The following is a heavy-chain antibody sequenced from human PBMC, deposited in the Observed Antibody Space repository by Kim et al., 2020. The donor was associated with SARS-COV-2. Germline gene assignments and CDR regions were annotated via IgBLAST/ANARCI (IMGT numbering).Heavy chain of an antibody. Sequence: ASVKVSCKASGYTFTSYDINWVRQATGQGLEWMGWMNPNSGNTGYAQKFQGRVTMTRNTSISTAYMELSSLRSEDTAVYYCARGHLKSIVVVIAPRPYYYSMYVWGKGTTVTVSS. V-gene: IGHV1-8*01. CDR2: MNPNSGNT. CDR1: GYTFTSYD. CDR3: ARGHLKSIVVVIAPRPYYYSMYV. J-gene: IGHJ6*03. D-gene: IGHD2-21*01.